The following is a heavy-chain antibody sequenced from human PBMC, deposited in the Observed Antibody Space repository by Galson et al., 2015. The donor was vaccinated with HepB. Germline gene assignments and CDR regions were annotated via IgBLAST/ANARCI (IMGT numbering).Heavy chain of an antibody. V-gene: IGHV3-30-3*01. CDR3: ARADGDFYFYGMAV. D-gene: IGHD4-17*01. CDR2: ISYDGSNK. J-gene: IGHJ6*02. Sequence: SLRLSCAASGFTFSTYAMHWVRQAPGKGLEWVAVISYDGSNKYYADSVKGRFTISRDNSKNTLYLQMNSLRAEDTAVYYCARADGDFYFYGMAVWGQGTTVTVSS. CDR1: GFTFSTYA.